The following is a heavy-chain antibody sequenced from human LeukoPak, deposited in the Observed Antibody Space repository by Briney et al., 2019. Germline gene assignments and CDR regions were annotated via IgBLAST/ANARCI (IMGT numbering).Heavy chain of an antibody. CDR1: GGSISSYY. D-gene: IGHD4-11*01. V-gene: IGHV4-4*07. Sequence: PSETLSLTCTVSGGSISSYYWSWLRQPAGQGLEWIGRIYTSGSTNYNPSLKSRVTMSVDTSKNQFSLKLSSVIAADTAVYYCASTVTAPIDAFDIWGQGTMVTASS. CDR2: IYTSGST. J-gene: IGHJ3*02. CDR3: ASTVTAPIDAFDI.